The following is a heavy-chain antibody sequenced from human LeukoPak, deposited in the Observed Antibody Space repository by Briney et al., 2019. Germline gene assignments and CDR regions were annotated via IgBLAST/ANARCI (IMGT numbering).Heavy chain of an antibody. CDR2: ISSSSSTI. V-gene: IGHV3-48*01. Sequence: HPGGSLRLSCAASGFTFSSYSMNWVRQAPGKGLEWVSYISSSSSTIYYADSVKGRFTISRDNAKNSLYLQMNSLRAEDTAVYYCARDVTDYGDYPYYYYMDVWGKGTTVTISS. J-gene: IGHJ6*03. CDR3: ARDVTDYGDYPYYYYMDV. D-gene: IGHD4-17*01. CDR1: GFTFSSYS.